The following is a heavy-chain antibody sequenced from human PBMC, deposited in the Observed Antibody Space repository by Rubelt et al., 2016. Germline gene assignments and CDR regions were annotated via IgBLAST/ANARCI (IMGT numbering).Heavy chain of an antibody. V-gene: IGHV4-59*08. Sequence: QVQLQESGPGLVKPSETLSLTCTVSGGSTSSSSWSWIRQPTGKGLERIGYIYYSGSTHYNPSYPRCSGGVAISLEESGSKFSLELSSVSAAETAVYYGAGVAFRLRCLDGMDVWGQGTTVTVSS. D-gene: IGHD3-9*01. CDR3: AGVAFRLRCLDGMDV. J-gene: IGHJ6*02. CDR2: IYYSGST. CDR1: GGSTSSSS.